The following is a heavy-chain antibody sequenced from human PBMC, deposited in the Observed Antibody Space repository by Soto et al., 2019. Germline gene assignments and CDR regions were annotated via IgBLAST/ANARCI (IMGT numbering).Heavy chain of an antibody. D-gene: IGHD6-6*01. CDR3: ARSIAARLNWFDP. CDR1: GFTFIRYG. CDR2: IWPDGSNK. Sequence: PGGSLRLSCAASGFTFIRYGIHWVRQAPGKGLEWVAVIWPDGSNKYYADSVKGRFTISRDNSRNILWLQMNSLRAEDTAVYYCARSIAARLNWFDPWGQGTLVTVSS. J-gene: IGHJ5*02. V-gene: IGHV3-33*08.